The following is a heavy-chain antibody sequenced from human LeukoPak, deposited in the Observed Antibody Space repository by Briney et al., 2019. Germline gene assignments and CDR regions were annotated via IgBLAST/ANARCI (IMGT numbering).Heavy chain of an antibody. Sequence: SVKVSCKASGGTFSSYAINWVRQAPGQGLEWMGGIIPIFGTTNYAQKFQGRVTVTTDESTSTAYMELSSLRSEDTAVYYCARGDVAVGCRYWGQGTLVTVSS. CDR2: IIPIFGTT. CDR3: ARGDVAVGCRY. D-gene: IGHD1-26*01. J-gene: IGHJ4*02. CDR1: GGTFSSYA. V-gene: IGHV1-69*05.